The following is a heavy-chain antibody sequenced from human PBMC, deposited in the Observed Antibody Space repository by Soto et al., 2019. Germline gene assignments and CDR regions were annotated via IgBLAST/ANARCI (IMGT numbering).Heavy chain of an antibody. Sequence: SETLSLTCSVSCGSISSGGYYWSWIRQPPGKGLEWIGYIYHSGSTYYNPSLKSRVTISVDRSRNQFSLKLSSVTAADTAVYYCARAERVAFDYWGQGTLVTVSS. D-gene: IGHD2-15*01. CDR3: ARAERVAFDY. V-gene: IGHV4-30-2*01. CDR2: IYHSGST. J-gene: IGHJ4*02. CDR1: CGSISSGGYY.